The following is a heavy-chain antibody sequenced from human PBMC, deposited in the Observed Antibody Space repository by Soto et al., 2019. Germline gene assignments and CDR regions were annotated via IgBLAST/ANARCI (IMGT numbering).Heavy chain of an antibody. D-gene: IGHD1-26*01. V-gene: IGHV3-23*01. Sequence: EVQLLESGGGLVQPGGSLRLSCAASGFTFSSYAMRWVRQAPVKGLEWVSAISGSGGSTYYADSVKGRFTISRDNSKNTLYLQVNSLRAEDTAVCYCARRGSGSYYDYWGQGTLVTVSS. J-gene: IGHJ4*02. CDR3: ARRGSGSYYDY. CDR1: GFTFSSYA. CDR2: ISGSGGST.